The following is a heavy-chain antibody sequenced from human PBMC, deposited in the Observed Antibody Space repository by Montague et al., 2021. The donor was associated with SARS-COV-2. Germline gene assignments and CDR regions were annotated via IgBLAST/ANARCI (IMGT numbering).Heavy chain of an antibody. CDR3: ARDSFEAPLFFDY. V-gene: IGHV4-59*01. J-gene: IGHJ4*02. CDR1: GGSISTYY. Sequence: SETLSLTCTVSGGSISTYYWNWIRQSPGKGLEWLGYFYYSLNTNYNPSLKGGLTISVDTSENQVSLNLRSVTAADTAVYYCARDSFEAPLFFDYWGQGILVTVSS. D-gene: IGHD3-16*01. CDR2: FYYSLNT.